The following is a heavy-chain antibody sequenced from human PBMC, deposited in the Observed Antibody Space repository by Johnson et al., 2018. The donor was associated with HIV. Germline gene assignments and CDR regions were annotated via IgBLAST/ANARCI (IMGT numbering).Heavy chain of an antibody. V-gene: IGHV3-9*01. CDR2: ISWNRGRI. CDR1: GFIFDDYA. Sequence: VQLVESGGGLVQPGRSLRLSCAASGFIFDDYAMHWVRQAPGKGLEWVSGISWNRGRIAYVDSVTGRFTISRDNAKNSLYLQMSSLRAEATAVYYCARGGYNWNYGQGGAFDFWGQGTMVTVSS. CDR3: ARGGYNWNYGQGGAFDF. D-gene: IGHD1-7*01. J-gene: IGHJ3*01.